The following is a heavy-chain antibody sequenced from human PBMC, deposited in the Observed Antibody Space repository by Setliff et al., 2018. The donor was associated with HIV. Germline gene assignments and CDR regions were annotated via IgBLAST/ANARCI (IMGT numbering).Heavy chain of an antibody. Sequence: SETLSLTCTVSGGSISTYFWSWVRPTPGKGLEWIGYIYYTGSTSYNPSLKSRVTISVDTTKNQFSLKLRSVTAADTAVYYCARQPLYNDYDWLSYYFDYWGQGSLVTVSS. J-gene: IGHJ4*02. CDR3: ARQPLYNDYDWLSYYFDY. CDR2: IYYTGST. CDR1: GGSISTYF. D-gene: IGHD5-12*01. V-gene: IGHV4-59*08.